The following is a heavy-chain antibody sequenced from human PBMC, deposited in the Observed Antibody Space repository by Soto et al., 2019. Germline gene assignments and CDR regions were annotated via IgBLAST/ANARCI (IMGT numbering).Heavy chain of an antibody. Sequence: QVHLVQSGAEVKKPGASVKVSCKGSGYGFTTYGITWVRQAPGQGLEWMAWISAHNGNTHYAQTLQGRVTVTRDTSTSTAYMELRSLRSDDTAVYYCARGSYGDYWGQGALVTVSS. D-gene: IGHD3-10*01. CDR1: GYGFTTYG. V-gene: IGHV1-18*01. CDR3: ARGSYGDY. CDR2: ISAHNGNT. J-gene: IGHJ4*02.